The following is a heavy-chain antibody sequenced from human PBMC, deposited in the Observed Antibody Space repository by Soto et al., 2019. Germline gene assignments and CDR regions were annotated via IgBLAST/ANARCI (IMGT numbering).Heavy chain of an antibody. CDR1: GYSFSSYW. CDR2: IYPADSGT. V-gene: IGHV5-51*01. Sequence: ESLRISCRGSGYSFSSYWIGWVRQMPGKGLEWMGIIYPADSGTRYSPSFQGQVTISADKSISTAYLQWSSLKASDTAMYYCARQLMAYGMDVWGQGTTVIVSS. CDR3: ARQLMAYGMDV. D-gene: IGHD3-10*01. J-gene: IGHJ6*02.